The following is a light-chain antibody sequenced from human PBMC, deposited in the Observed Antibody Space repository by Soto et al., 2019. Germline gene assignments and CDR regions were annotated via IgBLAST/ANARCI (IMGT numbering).Light chain of an antibody. CDR2: DAS. CDR3: QQYNIWPPWT. V-gene: IGKV3-15*01. J-gene: IGKJ1*01. CDR1: QSVSNN. Sequence: ILMTQSPATLSVSPGERATLSCMASQSVSNNLAWYQQKPGQAPRLLIYDASTRATGIPARFSGSGSGTEFTLTIRGLQSEDFAVYYCQQYNIWPPWTFGQGTKVEVK.